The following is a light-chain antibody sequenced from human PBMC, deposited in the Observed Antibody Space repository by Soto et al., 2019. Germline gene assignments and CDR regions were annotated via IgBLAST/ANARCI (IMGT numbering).Light chain of an antibody. Sequence: AIQMTQSPSSLSASVGHIVTITWRASQDIRKDLAWYQQKPGKAPQILIYGASTLQTGVASRFSGSGSATDFTLTISSLQPEDSAAYYCQQSYSTPITFGQGTRLEIK. CDR3: QQSYSTPIT. V-gene: IGKV1-6*01. CDR2: GAS. J-gene: IGKJ5*01. CDR1: QDIRKD.